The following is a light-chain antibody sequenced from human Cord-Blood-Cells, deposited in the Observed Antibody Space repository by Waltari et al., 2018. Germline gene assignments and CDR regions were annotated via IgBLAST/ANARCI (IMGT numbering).Light chain of an antibody. CDR2: EGS. V-gene: IGLV2-23*01. CDR3: CSYAGSSTWV. J-gene: IGLJ3*02. Sequence: QSALTQPASVSGSPGQSITLSCTGPSSDVGSYNLVSWYQQHPGKAPNLMIYEGSKRPSGVSNRFSGSKSGNTASLTISGLQAEDEADYYCCSYAGSSTWVFGGGTKLTVL. CDR1: SSDVGSYNL.